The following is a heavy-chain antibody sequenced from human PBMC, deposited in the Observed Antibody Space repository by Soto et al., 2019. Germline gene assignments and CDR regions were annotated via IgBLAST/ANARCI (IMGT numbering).Heavy chain of an antibody. J-gene: IGHJ3*02. Sequence: QVQLVESGGGVVQPGRSLRLSCAASGFTFSSYGRHWVRQAPGKGLEWVAVIWYDGSNKYYADSVKGRFTISRDNSKNTLYLQMNSLRAEDTAVYYCARDGTVTTAGAFDIWGQGTMVTVSS. CDR1: GFTFSSYG. D-gene: IGHD4-17*01. V-gene: IGHV3-33*01. CDR3: ARDGTVTTAGAFDI. CDR2: IWYDGSNK.